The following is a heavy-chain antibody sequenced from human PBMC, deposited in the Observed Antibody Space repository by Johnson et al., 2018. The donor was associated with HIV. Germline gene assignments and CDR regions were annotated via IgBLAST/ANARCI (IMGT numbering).Heavy chain of an antibody. V-gene: IGHV3-30-3*01. CDR1: GFTFSSYA. CDR2: ISYDGTNK. Sequence: QVHLVESGGGVVQPGRSLRLSCAASGFTFSSYAMHWVRQAPGKGLEWVASISYDGTNKYYADSVKGRFTISRDNSKNTMYLQMNSLRAEDTAVYYCARDPYGSGPYVAFDIWGQGTMVTVSS. CDR3: ARDPYGSGPYVAFDI. J-gene: IGHJ3*02. D-gene: IGHD3-10*01.